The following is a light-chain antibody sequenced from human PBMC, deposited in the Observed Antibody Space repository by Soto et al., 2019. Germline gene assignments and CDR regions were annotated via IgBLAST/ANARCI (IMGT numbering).Light chain of an antibody. Sequence: IQLTQSPSSLYASVGDRVTITCRASQGIDSYLAWYQQRPWKVPQLLIYAAATLQSVVPSRFSGGSSGTAFTLTISSLQPEDVATYYCQEYKSDLVTFGGGTKVDIK. CDR1: QGIDSY. J-gene: IGKJ4*01. CDR2: AAA. V-gene: IGKV1-27*01. CDR3: QEYKSDLVT.